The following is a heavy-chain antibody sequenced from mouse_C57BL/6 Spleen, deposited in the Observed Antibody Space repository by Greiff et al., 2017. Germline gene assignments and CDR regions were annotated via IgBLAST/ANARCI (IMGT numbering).Heavy chain of an antibody. CDR1: GYTFTNYW. D-gene: IGHD1-1*02. CDR3: ARSYGGDYFDY. J-gene: IGHJ2*01. Sequence: QVQLKQSGAELVRPGTSVKMSCKASGYTFTNYWIGWAKQRPGHGLEWIGDIYPGGGYTNYNEKFKGKATLTADKSSSTAYMQFSSLTSEDSAIYYCARSYGGDYFDYWGQGTTLTVSS. CDR2: IYPGGGYT. V-gene: IGHV1-63*01.